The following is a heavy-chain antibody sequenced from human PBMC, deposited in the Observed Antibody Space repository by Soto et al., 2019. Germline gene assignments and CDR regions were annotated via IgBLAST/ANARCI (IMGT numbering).Heavy chain of an antibody. J-gene: IGHJ4*02. Sequence: ELQLVESGGGLVKPGGSLRLSCAASGFTFSRNNMNWVRQAPGKGLEWVSFISSSGDYIYYADSVKGRFTISRDNAKNSLYLQMNSLRAEDTAVYYCASDPTAVRGFVTPHYFDYWGQGTLVTVSS. CDR2: ISSSGDYI. V-gene: IGHV3-21*01. D-gene: IGHD2-15*01. CDR1: GFTFSRNN. CDR3: ASDPTAVRGFVTPHYFDY.